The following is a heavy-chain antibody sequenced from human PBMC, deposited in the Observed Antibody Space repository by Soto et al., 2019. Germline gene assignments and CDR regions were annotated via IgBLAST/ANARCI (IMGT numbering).Heavy chain of an antibody. CDR1: GFTFSSFG. D-gene: IGHD3-16*01. J-gene: IGHJ4*02. V-gene: IGHV3-23*01. CDR2: ISGDGSGT. CDR3: AKIKDGGGIDY. Sequence: GGSLRLSCAASGFTFSSFGMAWVRQAPGKGLEWVSSISGDGSGTYYADSLKGRFTISRDNSKDTLYLQMNSLRAEDTAVYYCAKIKDGGGIDYWGQGTLVTVSS.